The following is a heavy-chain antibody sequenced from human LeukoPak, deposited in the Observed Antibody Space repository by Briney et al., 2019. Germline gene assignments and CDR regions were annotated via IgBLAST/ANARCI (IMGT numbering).Heavy chain of an antibody. CDR1: GGTFSSYA. CDR3: ATRGGSTSRQTHYYYYGMDV. V-gene: IGHV1-69*04. CDR2: IIPILGIA. J-gene: IGHJ6*02. D-gene: IGHD2-2*01. Sequence: SVKVSCEASGGTFSSYAISWVRQAPGQGLEWMGRIIPILGIANYAQKFQGRVTITADKSTSTAYMELSSLRSEDTAVYYCATRGGSTSRQTHYYYYGMDVWGQGTTVTVSS.